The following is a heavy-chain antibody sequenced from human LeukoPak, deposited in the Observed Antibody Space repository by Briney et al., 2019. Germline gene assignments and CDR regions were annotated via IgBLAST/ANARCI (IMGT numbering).Heavy chain of an antibody. CDR1: GGSISSGSYY. V-gene: IGHV4-61*02. D-gene: IGHD1/OR15-1a*01. CDR3: ASLGAEHID. Sequence: SETLSLTCTVSGGSISSGSYYWSWIRQPAGKGLEWIGRIYTGGSTNYNPSLKSRVTISVDTSKNQFSLKLSSVTAADTAVYYCASLGAEHIDWGQGTLVTVSS. CDR2: IYTGGST. J-gene: IGHJ4*02.